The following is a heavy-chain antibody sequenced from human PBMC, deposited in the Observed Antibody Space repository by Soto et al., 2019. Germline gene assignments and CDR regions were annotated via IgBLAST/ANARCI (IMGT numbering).Heavy chain of an antibody. J-gene: IGHJ6*03. CDR1: DGSSSGYC. CDR2: IYYSGST. V-gene: IGHV4-59*01. D-gene: IGHD1-26*01. Sequence: LSLTCSVADGSSSGYCGRWIRKHTGKGLEWIGYIYYSGSTNYNPSLKSRVTISVDTSKNQFSLKLSSVTAADTAVYSCARMGPYYYYYMDVWGKGTTVTVSS. CDR3: ARMGPYYYYYMDV.